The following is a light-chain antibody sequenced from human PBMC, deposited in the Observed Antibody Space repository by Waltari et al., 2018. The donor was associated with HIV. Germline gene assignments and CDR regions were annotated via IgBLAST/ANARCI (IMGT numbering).Light chain of an antibody. J-gene: IGLJ2*01. CDR2: DTT. V-gene: IGLV7-46*01. Sequence: QAVVTQEPSLTVSPGGTVTLTCVSSSGPVTSGHHPYWFQQKPGQAPRTLIYDTTYKHSWTPARFSGSLLGGKAALTLSGAQPEDEADYYCLLSYAGSRPVVFGGGTKLTVV. CDR3: LLSYAGSRPVV. CDR1: SGPVTSGHH.